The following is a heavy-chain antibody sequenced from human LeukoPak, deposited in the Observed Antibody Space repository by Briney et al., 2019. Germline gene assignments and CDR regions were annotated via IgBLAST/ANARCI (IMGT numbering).Heavy chain of an antibody. CDR3: ARDPFRSSYDY. CDR2: IYRSGST. J-gene: IGHJ4*02. CDR1: GDSISNYY. D-gene: IGHD6-13*01. V-gene: IGHV4-4*07. Sequence: SETLSLTCTVSGDSISNYYWSWIRQPAGKGLEWIGRIYRSGSTHYNPSLKSRVTMSIDTSKNQSSLRLRSVTAADTALYYCARDPFRSSYDYWGQGILVTVSS.